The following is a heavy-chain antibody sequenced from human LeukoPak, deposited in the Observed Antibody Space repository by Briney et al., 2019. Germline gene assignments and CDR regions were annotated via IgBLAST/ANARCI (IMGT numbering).Heavy chain of an antibody. CDR1: GGSISGYH. D-gene: IGHD2-21*02. V-gene: IGHV4-59*08. Sequence: ETSETLSLTCVVSGGSISGYHWSWIRQVPGKGLEWIGYIYYKGITNYNPSLKSRVTIPLDTSKSQFSLKLSSVIAADTAVYYCARLVAVTGTVDWFDPWGQGTVVTVSP. CDR2: IYYKGIT. CDR3: ARLVAVTGTVDWFDP. J-gene: IGHJ5*02.